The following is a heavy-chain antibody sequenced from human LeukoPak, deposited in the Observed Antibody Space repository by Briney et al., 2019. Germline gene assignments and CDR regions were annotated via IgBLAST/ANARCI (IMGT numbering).Heavy chain of an antibody. Sequence: PGRSLRLSCAASGFTFSSYGMHWVRQAPGKGLEWVAVIWYDGSNKYYADSVKGRFTISRDNSKNTLYLQMNSLRAEDTAVYYCAKSIAVADTGAFDIWGQGTMVTVSS. V-gene: IGHV3-33*06. CDR3: AKSIAVADTGAFDI. CDR2: IWYDGSNK. D-gene: IGHD6-19*01. CDR1: GFTFSSYG. J-gene: IGHJ3*02.